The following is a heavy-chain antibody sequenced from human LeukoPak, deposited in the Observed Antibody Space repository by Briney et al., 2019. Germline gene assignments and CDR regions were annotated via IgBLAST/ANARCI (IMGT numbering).Heavy chain of an antibody. CDR1: GASINSYY. D-gene: IGHD2-15*01. CDR3: ARGTLGYCSGGSCYVDAFDI. Sequence: SETLSLTCSVSGASINSYYWNWIRQSPGKGLEWIGSIYYSGSTYYNPPLKSRVTISVDTSKNQFSLKLSSVTAADTAVYYCARGTLGYCSGGSCYVDAFDIWGQGTMVTVSS. V-gene: IGHV4-39*07. CDR2: IYYSGST. J-gene: IGHJ3*02.